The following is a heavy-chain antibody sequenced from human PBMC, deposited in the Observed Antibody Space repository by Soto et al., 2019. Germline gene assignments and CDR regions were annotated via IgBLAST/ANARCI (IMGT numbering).Heavy chain of an antibody. CDR2: ISGSGGST. CDR3: AKQSGSSCYGYCYYYMDV. D-gene: IGHD2-15*01. J-gene: IGHJ6*03. V-gene: IGHV3-23*01. CDR1: GFTFSSYA. Sequence: GGSLRLSCAASGFTFSSYAMSWVRQAPGKGLEWVSSISGSGGSTYFADSVKGRFAISRDNSRTTLYLQMNSLRVEDTAVYYCAKQSGSSCYGYCYYYMDVWGKGTTVTVSS.